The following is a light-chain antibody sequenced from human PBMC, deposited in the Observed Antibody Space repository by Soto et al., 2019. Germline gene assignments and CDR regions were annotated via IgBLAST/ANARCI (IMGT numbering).Light chain of an antibody. V-gene: IGLV6-57*03. Sequence: NFMLTQPHSVSESPGKTVTISCTRSGGSIASGYVQWYQQRPGSAPTTVIYEDNQRPPGVPVRFSGSIDRSSNSASLTISGLKTEDEADYYCQSYHSSTPYVFGTGTKLTVL. J-gene: IGLJ1*01. CDR3: QSYHSSTPYV. CDR2: EDN. CDR1: GGSIASGY.